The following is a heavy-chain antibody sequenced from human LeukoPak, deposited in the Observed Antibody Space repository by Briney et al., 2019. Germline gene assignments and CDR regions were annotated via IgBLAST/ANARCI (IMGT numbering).Heavy chain of an antibody. CDR1: GFTFSNYA. J-gene: IGHJ5*02. V-gene: IGHV3-23*01. CDR2: IGVGATKT. Sequence: GGSLRLSCAASGFTFSNYAMTWVRQATGKGLEWVSAIGVGATKTNYADSVRGRFTISRDDFKKTVYLQMSSLRAEDTAVYYCAKDWSAAPWGQGTLVTVSS. CDR3: AKDWSAAP.